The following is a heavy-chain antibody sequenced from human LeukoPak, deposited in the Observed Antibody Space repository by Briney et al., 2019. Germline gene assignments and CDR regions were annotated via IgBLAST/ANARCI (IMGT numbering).Heavy chain of an antibody. CDR1: GFTFSSYW. D-gene: IGHD3-22*01. Sequence: PRGSLRLSCAASGFTFSSYWMHWVRQAPGKGLVWVARIKSDGSYTGCADSVKGRFTISRDNAKNTLYLQMNGLRAEDTAVYYCRYFDNSGFDYWGQGTLVTVSS. V-gene: IGHV3-74*01. J-gene: IGHJ4*02. CDR2: IKSDGSYT. CDR3: RYFDNSGFDY.